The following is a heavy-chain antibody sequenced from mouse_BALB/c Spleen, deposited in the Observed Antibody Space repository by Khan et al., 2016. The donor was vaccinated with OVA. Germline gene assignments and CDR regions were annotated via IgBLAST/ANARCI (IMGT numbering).Heavy chain of an antibody. V-gene: IGHV2-6-7*01. CDR3: ASAYYGDFRETMDY. Sequence: QVQLKESGPGLVAPSQSLSITCNVSGFSLTGYGVNWVRQPPGKGLEWLGMIWGDGSTDYNSAHKSRLCISKDNSKSQVFLKMNSLQTDDTARYNCASAYYGDFRETMDYWGQGTSVTVSS. J-gene: IGHJ4*01. D-gene: IGHD2-13*01. CDR1: GFSLTGYG. CDR2: IWGDGST.